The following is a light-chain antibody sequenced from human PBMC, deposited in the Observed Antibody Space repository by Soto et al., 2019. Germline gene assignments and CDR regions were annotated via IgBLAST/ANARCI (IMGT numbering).Light chain of an antibody. CDR3: TVSASMPIT. V-gene: IGKV1-39*01. CDR2: AAF. J-gene: IGKJ5*01. Sequence: IQMTQSPSSLSASVGDRVTITCRASQSISSYLNYYQQKPGKDPKVLIYAAFSLQSVVPSRFSGSGSGTDSTLTIISLQPEDFTRDCSTVSASMPIT. CDR1: QSISSY.